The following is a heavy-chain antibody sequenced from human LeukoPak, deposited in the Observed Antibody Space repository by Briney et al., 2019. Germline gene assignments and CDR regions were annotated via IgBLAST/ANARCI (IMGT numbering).Heavy chain of an antibody. CDR1: GDSISSHY. J-gene: IGHJ4*02. V-gene: IGHV4-59*08. Sequence: SETLSLTCTVSGDSISSHYWSWIRQPPGEGLEWIGYIYHSGTTSYNPSLKSRVTISVDTSKNQFSLKLSSVTAADTAVYYCARGGWDTYYFDSWGQGTLVTVSS. CDR2: IYHSGTT. CDR3: ARGGWDTYYFDS. D-gene: IGHD5-18*01.